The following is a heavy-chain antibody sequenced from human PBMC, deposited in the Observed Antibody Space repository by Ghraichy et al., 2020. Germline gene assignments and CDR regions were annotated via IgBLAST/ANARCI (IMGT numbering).Heavy chain of an antibody. CDR3: AKDSRAYSYGE. Sequence: LSLTCAASGFTFSSYAMSWVRQAPGTGLEWVSGISDSGITVHYADSLRGRITVSRDTSKNTLSLYVNSLRAEDTAIYYCAKDSRAYSYGEWGQGTLVTVSS. CDR2: ISDSGITV. D-gene: IGHD5-18*01. CDR1: GFTFSSYA. V-gene: IGHV3-23*01. J-gene: IGHJ4*02.